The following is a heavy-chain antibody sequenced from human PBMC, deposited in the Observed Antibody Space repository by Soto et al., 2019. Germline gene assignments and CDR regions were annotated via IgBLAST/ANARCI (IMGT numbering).Heavy chain of an antibody. CDR2: ISYDGSKK. J-gene: IGHJ6*02. V-gene: IGHV3-30-3*01. CDR3: AREGSGYGMDV. D-gene: IGHD3-10*01. CDR1: GFTFSTYA. Sequence: HVQLVESGGGVVQPGRSLRLSCVASGFTFSTYAMHWVRQAPGKGLEWVAVISYDGSKKYYADSVKGRFIISRDNSKNTQYLHINSLRAEDTAVYYCAREGSGYGMDVWGQGTTVTVSS.